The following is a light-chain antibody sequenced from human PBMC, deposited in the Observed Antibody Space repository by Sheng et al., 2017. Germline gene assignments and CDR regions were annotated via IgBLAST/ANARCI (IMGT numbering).Light chain of an antibody. V-gene: IGKV1-39*01. J-gene: IGKJ5*01. CDR3: QQAANYPLT. Sequence: DIQMTQSPSSLSASVGDRVTITCRASQSITSSLNWYQHKPGKAPKVLIYGASILQSGVPSRFSGSGSGTDFTLTISCLQSEDFATYFCQQAANYPLTFGQGTRLDI. CDR1: QSITSS. CDR2: GAS.